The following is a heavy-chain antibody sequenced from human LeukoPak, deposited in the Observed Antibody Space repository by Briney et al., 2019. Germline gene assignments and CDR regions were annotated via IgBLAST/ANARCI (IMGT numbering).Heavy chain of an antibody. CDR1: GGSITNYY. CDR2: IYHTGST. D-gene: IGHD5-24*01. Sequence: SETLSLTCTVSGGSITNYYWSWIRQPPGKGLEWIGFIYHTGSTNYNPSLKSRVTISVDTSKNQFSLRLSSVTAADTAVYYCARSRDGYSLGYWGPGTLVTVSS. J-gene: IGHJ4*02. V-gene: IGHV4-59*12. CDR3: ARSRDGYSLGY.